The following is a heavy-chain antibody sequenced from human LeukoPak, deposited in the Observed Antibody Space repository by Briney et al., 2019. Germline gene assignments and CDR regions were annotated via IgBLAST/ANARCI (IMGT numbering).Heavy chain of an antibody. CDR3: ARSSYGDSIYDC. Sequence: PSETLSLTCTVSGYSISSGYYWGWIRQPPGKGLEWIGSIYHSGSTYYNPSLKSRVTISVDTSKNQFSLKLSSVTAADTAVYYCARSSYGDSIYDCWGQGTLVTVSS. CDR1: GYSISSGYY. V-gene: IGHV4-38-2*02. D-gene: IGHD4-17*01. CDR2: IYHSGST. J-gene: IGHJ4*02.